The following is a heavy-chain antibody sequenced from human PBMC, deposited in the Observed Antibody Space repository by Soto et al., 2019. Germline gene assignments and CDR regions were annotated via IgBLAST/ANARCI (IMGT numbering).Heavy chain of an antibody. J-gene: IGHJ4*02. CDR2: INDDGSER. CDR3: AKDVR. V-gene: IGHV3-7*05. CDR1: GFTFITNW. Sequence: EVQLVESGGDLVQPGGSLRLSCAASGFTFITNWMSWVRQAPGKGLEWVANINDDGSERNYADSVRGRFSVSRDNAKNSLFLQMNGLRVEDTALYYCAKDVRWGQGTQVTVSS.